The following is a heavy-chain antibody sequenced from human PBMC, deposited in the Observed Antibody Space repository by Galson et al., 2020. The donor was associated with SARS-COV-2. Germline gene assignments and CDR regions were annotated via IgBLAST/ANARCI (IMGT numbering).Heavy chain of an antibody. Sequence: GESLKISCKTSGYTFSDYYLQWVRQIPGQGLEWMGWINPKTGGTHYAQNFQSRVTMARDTSINTVYIEVSRLKSDDTAVYFCARDREGDFDTWGQGTRVTVSS. CDR1: GYTFSDYY. CDR2: INPKTGGT. CDR3: ARDREGDFDT. V-gene: IGHV1-2*02. J-gene: IGHJ4*02.